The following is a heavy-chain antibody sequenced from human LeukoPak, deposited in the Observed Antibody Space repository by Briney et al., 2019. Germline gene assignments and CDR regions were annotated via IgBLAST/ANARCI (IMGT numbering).Heavy chain of an antibody. D-gene: IGHD3-22*01. CDR3: ARNYYDDSGSFATYWYFDL. Sequence: PSETLSLTCTVSGGSFSGHYWSWIRQPPGKGLEWIGNIYYLGATSYNPSLKSGVTISLDTPKNQFSLKLTSVIAADSAIYYCARNYYDDSGSFATYWYFDLWGRGTLVTVSS. V-gene: IGHV4-59*11. CDR1: GGSFSGHY. J-gene: IGHJ2*01. CDR2: IYYLGAT.